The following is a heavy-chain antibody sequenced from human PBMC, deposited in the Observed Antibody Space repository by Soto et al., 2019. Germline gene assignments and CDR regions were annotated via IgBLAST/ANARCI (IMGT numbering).Heavy chain of an antibody. CDR2: IIPIFGTA. J-gene: IGHJ5*02. D-gene: IGHD3-10*01. CDR3: ARGRGRWSGGYNWFDP. Sequence: ASVKVSCKASGGTFSSYAISWVRQAPGQGLEWMGGIIPIFGTANYAQKFQGRVTITADESTSTAYMELSSLRSEDTAVYYCARGRGRWSGGYNWFDPWGQGTLVTVSS. V-gene: IGHV1-69*13. CDR1: GGTFSSYA.